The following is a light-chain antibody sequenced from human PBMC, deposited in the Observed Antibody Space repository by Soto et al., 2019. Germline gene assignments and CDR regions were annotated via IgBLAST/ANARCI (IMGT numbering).Light chain of an antibody. CDR3: AAWEDSLNGRGV. J-gene: IGLJ3*02. Sequence: QSVLTQPPSASGTPGQRVTISCSGSNSNIGSNTVNWYQQLPGTAPKLLFYSNNQRPSGVPDRFSGSWSGTSASLAISGLQSEDEGDYYCAAWEDSLNGRGVFGGGTKLTVL. CDR2: SNN. V-gene: IGLV1-44*01. CDR1: NSNIGSNT.